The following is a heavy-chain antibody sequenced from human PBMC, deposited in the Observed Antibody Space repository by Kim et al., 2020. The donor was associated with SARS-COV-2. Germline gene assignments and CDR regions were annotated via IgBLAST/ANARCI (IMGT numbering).Heavy chain of an antibody. J-gene: IGHJ5*02. Sequence: ADSVKGRFTISRDNAKNSLYLQMNSLRAEDTAVYYCARGSIAAAGTAGDPWGQGTLVTVSS. V-gene: IGHV3-21*01. CDR3: ARGSIAAAGTAGDP. D-gene: IGHD6-13*01.